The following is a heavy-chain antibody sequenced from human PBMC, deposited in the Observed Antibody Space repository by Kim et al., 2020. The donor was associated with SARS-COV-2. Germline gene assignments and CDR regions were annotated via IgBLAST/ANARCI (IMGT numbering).Heavy chain of an antibody. CDR3: ARGPIYDSSGYYYY. V-gene: IGHV4-59*13. CDR2: IYYSGST. D-gene: IGHD3-22*01. Sequence: SETLSLTCTVSGGSISSFYWSWIRQPPGKGLEWIGFIYYSGSTNYNPSLKSRLTISVDTSKNQFSLKLSSVTAADTAVYYCARGPIYDSSGYYYYWGQGTLVTVSS. CDR1: GGSISSFY. J-gene: IGHJ4*02.